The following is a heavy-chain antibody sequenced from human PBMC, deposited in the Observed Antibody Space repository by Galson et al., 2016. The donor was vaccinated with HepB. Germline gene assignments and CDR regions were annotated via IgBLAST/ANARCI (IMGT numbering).Heavy chain of an antibody. V-gene: IGHV3-33*01. J-gene: IGHJ4*02. Sequence: VRQAPGKGLEWVAVIWYDGSNKYYADSVKGRFTISRDNSKNTLYLQMNSLRAEDTAVYYCARRAGSSWYSDYWGQGTLVTVSS. CDR2: IWYDGSNK. CDR3: ARRAGSSWYSDY. D-gene: IGHD6-13*01.